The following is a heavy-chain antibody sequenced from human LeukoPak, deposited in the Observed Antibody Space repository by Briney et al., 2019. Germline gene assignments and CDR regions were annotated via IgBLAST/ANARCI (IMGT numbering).Heavy chain of an antibody. CDR3: AREAYGDYETFDY. V-gene: IGHV1-69*13. CDR2: IIPIFGTA. CDR1: GGTFSSYA. J-gene: IGHJ4*02. D-gene: IGHD4-17*01. Sequence: GASVKVSCKASGGTFSSYAISWVRQAPGQGLEWMGGIIPIFGTANYAQEFQGRVTITADESTSTAYMELSSLRSEDTAVYYCAREAYGDYETFDYWGQGTLVTVSS.